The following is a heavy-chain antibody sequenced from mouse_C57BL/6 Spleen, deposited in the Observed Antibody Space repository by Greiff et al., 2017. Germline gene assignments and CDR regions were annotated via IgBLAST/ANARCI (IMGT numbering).Heavy chain of an antibody. CDR3: ARLIGFTTVDYYAMDY. J-gene: IGHJ4*01. CDR2: IHPNSGST. D-gene: IGHD1-1*01. CDR1: GYTFTSYW. Sequence: QVQLQQPGAELVKPGASVKLSCKASGYTFTSYWIHWVKQRPGQGLEWIGMIHPNSGSTNYNEKFKSKATLTVDKSSSTAYMQLSSLTSEDSAVYYCARLIGFTTVDYYAMDYWGQGTSVTVSS. V-gene: IGHV1-64*01.